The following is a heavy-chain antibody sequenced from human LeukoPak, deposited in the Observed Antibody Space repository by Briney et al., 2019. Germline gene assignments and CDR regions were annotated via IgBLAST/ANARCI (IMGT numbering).Heavy chain of an antibody. V-gene: IGHV4-4*07. D-gene: IGHD7-27*01. Sequence: SETLSLTCTVSGGSISSYYWSWIRQPAGKGLEWIGRIYTSGYTNYNPSLESRVTMSVDTSKKQFSLRLNSVTAADTAVYYCARGGAWGFDCWGQGTLVTVSS. CDR3: ARGGAWGFDC. J-gene: IGHJ4*02. CDR1: GGSISSYY. CDR2: IYTSGYT.